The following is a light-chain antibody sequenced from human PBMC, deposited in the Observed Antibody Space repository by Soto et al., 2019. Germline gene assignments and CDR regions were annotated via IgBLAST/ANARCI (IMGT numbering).Light chain of an antibody. J-gene: IGKJ1*01. CDR3: QQYGSSGT. CDR1: QSVSNNY. CDR2: GAS. V-gene: IGKV3-20*01. Sequence: ESVSTQSPGTLSLSPGKRDTLYCRASQSVSNNYLAWYQQKPGQAPRLLIYGASNRATGIPDRFSGSGSGTDFTLTISRLEPEDFAVYYCQQYGSSGTFGQGTKVDIK.